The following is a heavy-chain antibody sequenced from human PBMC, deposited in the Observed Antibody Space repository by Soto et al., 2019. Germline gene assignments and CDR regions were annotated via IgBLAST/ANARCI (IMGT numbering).Heavy chain of an antibody. CDR1: GGSISSYY. D-gene: IGHD6-13*01. J-gene: IGHJ6*02. Sequence: KTSETLSLTCTVSGGSISSYYWSWIRQPAGKGLGWIGRIYTSGSTNYNPSLKSRVTMSVDTSKNQFSLKLSSVTAADTAVYYCARDGSSWYGLYYYYGMDVWGQGTTVTVSS. CDR2: IYTSGST. CDR3: ARDGSSWYGLYYYYGMDV. V-gene: IGHV4-4*07.